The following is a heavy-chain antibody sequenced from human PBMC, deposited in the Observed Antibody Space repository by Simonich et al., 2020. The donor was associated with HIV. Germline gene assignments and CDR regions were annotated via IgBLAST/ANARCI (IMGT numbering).Heavy chain of an antibody. CDR3: AREAYSFDY. D-gene: IGHD1-26*01. CDR1: GFTFSSYG. J-gene: IGHJ4*02. CDR2: IWYDGSNK. V-gene: IGHV3-33*01. Sequence: QVQLVESGGGVVQPGRSLRLSCAASGFTFSSYGMRWVRQAPGKGLGWGAVIWYDGSNKYYADSVKGRFTISRDKSKNTLYLQMNTLRAEDTAVYYCAREAYSFDYWGQGTLVTVSS.